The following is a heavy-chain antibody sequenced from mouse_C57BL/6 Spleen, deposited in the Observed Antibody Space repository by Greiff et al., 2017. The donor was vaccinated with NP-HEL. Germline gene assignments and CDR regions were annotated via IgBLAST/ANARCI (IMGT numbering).Heavy chain of an antibody. V-gene: IGHV1-69*01. J-gene: IGHJ4*01. CDR1: GYTFTSYW. Sequence: VQLQQPGAELVMPGASVKLSCKASGYTFTSYWMHWVKQRPGQGLEWIGEIDPSDSYTNYNQKFKGKSTLSVDKSSSTAYMQLSSLTSEDSAVYYCARSLYSYDRAMDYWGQGTSVTVSS. CDR3: ARSLYSYDRAMDY. D-gene: IGHD2-12*01. CDR2: IDPSDSYT.